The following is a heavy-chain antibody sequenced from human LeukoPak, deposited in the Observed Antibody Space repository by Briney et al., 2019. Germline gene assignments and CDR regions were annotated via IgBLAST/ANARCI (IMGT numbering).Heavy chain of an antibody. CDR1: GFTFSSYA. V-gene: IGHV3-30*04. CDR2: ISYDGSNK. J-gene: IGHJ6*02. Sequence: GGSLRLSCAASGFTFSSYAMHWVRQAPGKGLERVAVISYDGSNKYYADSVKGRFTISRDNSKNTLYLQMNSLRAEDTAVYYCARDLSSSNYYYYGMDVWGQGTTVTVSS. CDR3: ARDLSSSNYYYYGMDV.